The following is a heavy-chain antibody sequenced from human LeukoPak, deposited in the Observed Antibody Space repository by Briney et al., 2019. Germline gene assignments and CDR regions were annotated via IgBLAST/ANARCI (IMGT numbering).Heavy chain of an antibody. CDR3: ARDRRDVTVAGTSDY. D-gene: IGHD6-19*01. CDR1: GYTFTSYG. CDR2: ISAYNGNT. J-gene: IGHJ4*02. Sequence: ASVKVSCKASGYTFTSYGISWVRQAPGQGLEWMGWISAYNGNTNYAQKLQGRVTMTTDTSTSTAYMELRSLRSDDTAVYYCARDRRDVTVAGTSDYWGQGTLVTVSS. V-gene: IGHV1-18*01.